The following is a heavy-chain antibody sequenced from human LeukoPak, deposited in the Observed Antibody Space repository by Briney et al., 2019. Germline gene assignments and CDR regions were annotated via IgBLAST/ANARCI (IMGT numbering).Heavy chain of an antibody. D-gene: IGHD3-16*01. CDR1: GFTVSSNY. CDR3: ARDHYVDAFDI. J-gene: IGHJ3*02. CDR2: IYSGGGT. Sequence: GGSLRLSCAASGFTVSSNYMSWVRQASGKGLEWVSVIYSGGGTYYADAVKGRFTISRDNSKNTLYLQMNSLRAGDTAVYYCARDHYVDAFDIWGQGTMVTVSS. V-gene: IGHV3-66*01.